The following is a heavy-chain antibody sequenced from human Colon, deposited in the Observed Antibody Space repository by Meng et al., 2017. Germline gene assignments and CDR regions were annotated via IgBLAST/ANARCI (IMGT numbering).Heavy chain of an antibody. CDR3: ARVRRSGDDFDY. Sequence: QVQLRESGPGLVKPSQPLSLTCTSSGGSISTGGYYWSWIRQLPGKGLEWIGYIYYSGSTYYTPSLRSLVSISVDTSKNQFSLRLTSVTAADTAVYYCARVRRSGDDFDYWGQGTLVTVSS. CDR1: GGSISTGGYY. CDR2: IYYSGST. V-gene: IGHV4-31*01. J-gene: IGHJ4*02. D-gene: IGHD1-26*01.